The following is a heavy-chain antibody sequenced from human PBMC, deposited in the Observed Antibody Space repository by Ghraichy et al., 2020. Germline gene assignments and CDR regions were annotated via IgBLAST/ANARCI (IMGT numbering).Heavy chain of an antibody. CDR1: GFTVSRNY. D-gene: IGHD1-26*01. CDR3: ARDGIVGATTL. J-gene: IGHJ4*02. Sequence: GGSLRLSCAASGFTVSRNYMSWVRQAPGKGLEWVSVLFFGGSTYYADSVKGRFTISRDNSKNTLYLQMNSLRVEDTAVYYCARDGIVGATTLWGQGTLVTVSS. CDR2: LFFGGST. V-gene: IGHV3-66*01.